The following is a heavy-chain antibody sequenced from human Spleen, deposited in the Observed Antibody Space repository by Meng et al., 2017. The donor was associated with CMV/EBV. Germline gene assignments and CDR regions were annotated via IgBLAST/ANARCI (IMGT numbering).Heavy chain of an antibody. V-gene: IGHV1-18*01. Sequence: SRNTLTDFGITWVRQAPGQGLEWMGWINAYNGNVNYAQKLQGRVAMTTDTSTSTIYMELRSLRSGDTAVYYCARDPHRAGPAGKFDYWGQGTLVTVSS. CDR3: ARDPHRAGPAGKFDY. J-gene: IGHJ4*02. CDR1: RNTLTDFG. CDR2: INAYNGNV. D-gene: IGHD6-13*01.